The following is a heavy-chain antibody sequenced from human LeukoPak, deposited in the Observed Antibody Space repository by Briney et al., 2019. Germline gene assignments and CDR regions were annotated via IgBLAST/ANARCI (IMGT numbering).Heavy chain of an antibody. J-gene: IGHJ4*02. V-gene: IGHV3-66*01. CDR3: ARDGYCSGGSCYSAVDY. CDR1: GFTVSSNY. CDR2: IYSDGST. D-gene: IGHD2-15*01. Sequence: AGGSLRLSCAASGFTVSSNYMNWVRQAPGKGLEWVSLIYSDGSTYYADSVKGRFTISRDNAKNSLYLQMNSLRAEDTAVYYCARDGYCSGGSCYSAVDYWGQGTLVTVSS.